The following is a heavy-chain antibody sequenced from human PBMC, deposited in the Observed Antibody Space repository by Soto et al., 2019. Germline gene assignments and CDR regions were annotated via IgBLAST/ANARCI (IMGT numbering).Heavy chain of an antibody. CDR3: AKDRQPDGIWSFDS. CDR2: INSGSGSTT. Sequence: EVQLLASGGGLVQSGGSLRLSCSASGFAFGGYTMNWVRLPPGKGLEWVSGINSGSGSTTYYADSVTGRFRISRDNSRSTLYLQMNSLRVEDTAIYYCAKDRQPDGIWSFDSWGQGILVTVSS. J-gene: IGHJ4*02. V-gene: IGHV3-23*01. CDR1: GFAFGGYT. D-gene: IGHD3-3*01.